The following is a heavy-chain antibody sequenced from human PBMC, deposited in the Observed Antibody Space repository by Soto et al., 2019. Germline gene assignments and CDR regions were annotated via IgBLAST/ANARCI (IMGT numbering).Heavy chain of an antibody. Sequence: QVQLVQSGAEVKKPGSSVKVSCKASGGTFSAYAISWVRQAPGQGLEWMGGIIPIFGTANYAQKFQGRVTITADESTSTAYMELSSLRSEDTAVYYCATHPVGYCSSTSCAIFDYWGQGTLLTVSS. CDR2: IIPIFGTA. CDR1: GGTFSAYA. D-gene: IGHD2-2*01. J-gene: IGHJ4*02. V-gene: IGHV1-69*01. CDR3: ATHPVGYCSSTSCAIFDY.